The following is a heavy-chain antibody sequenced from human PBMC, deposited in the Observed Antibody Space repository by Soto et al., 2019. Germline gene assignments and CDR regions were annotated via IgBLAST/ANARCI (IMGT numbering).Heavy chain of an antibody. J-gene: IGHJ5*02. CDR3: VTDTRGS. Sequence: EVQLVESGGDLVKPGGSLRLSCAASGFTFYTAWLNWVRQAPGKGLEWVGRIKSKNDGETTDYAAPVKGRFTISRDDSINTLYLQMNSLKADDTAVYYCVTDTRGSWGQGTLVAVSS. V-gene: IGHV3-15*07. CDR2: IKSKNDGETT. D-gene: IGHD3-3*01. CDR1: GFTFYTAW.